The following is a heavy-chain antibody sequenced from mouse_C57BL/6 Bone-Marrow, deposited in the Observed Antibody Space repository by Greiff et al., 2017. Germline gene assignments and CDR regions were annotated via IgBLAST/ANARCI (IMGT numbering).Heavy chain of an antibody. D-gene: IGHD2-4*01. Sequence: DVKLQESGGGLVQPGGSLSLSCAASGFTFTDYYMSWVRQPPGKALEWLGFIRNKANGYTTEYSASVKGRFTISRDNSQSILYLQMNALRAEDSATYYCARFYDYDFDYWGQGTTLTVSS. CDR1: GFTFTDYY. J-gene: IGHJ2*01. V-gene: IGHV7-3*01. CDR3: ARFYDYDFDY. CDR2: IRNKANGYTT.